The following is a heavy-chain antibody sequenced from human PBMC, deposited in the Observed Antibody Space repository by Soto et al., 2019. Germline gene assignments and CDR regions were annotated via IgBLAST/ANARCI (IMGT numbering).Heavy chain of an antibody. V-gene: IGHV3-30*18. J-gene: IGHJ4*02. CDR3: AKTITTYSGDSLGRGALVDD. CDR1: GFTFSTYG. CDR2: ISSDGSNE. Sequence: QVQLVESGGGVVQPGRSLRLSCAASGFTFSTYGMHWVRQPPGKGLEWVAVISSDGSNEYYADPVKGRFTISRDKSKNTLYLQMNSLRVEDTAVYYCAKTITTYSGDSLGRGALVDDWGQGTLVTVSS. D-gene: IGHD3-22*01.